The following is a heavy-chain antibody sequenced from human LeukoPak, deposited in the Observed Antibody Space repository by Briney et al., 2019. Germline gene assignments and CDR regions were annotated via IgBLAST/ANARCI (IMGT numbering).Heavy chain of an antibody. CDR2: IYTTGNT. CDR1: GDSISSGTSY. V-gene: IGHV4-61*02. Sequence: SETLSLTCTVSGDSISSGTSYWSWIRQPAGKGLDWIGRIYTTGNTNYNPSLWRRVTISVDTSKNQFSLRLNSVTAADTAVYFCARDRSYYSDSGTAYWGQGILVTVSS. D-gene: IGHD3-22*01. CDR3: ARDRSYYSDSGTAY. J-gene: IGHJ4*02.